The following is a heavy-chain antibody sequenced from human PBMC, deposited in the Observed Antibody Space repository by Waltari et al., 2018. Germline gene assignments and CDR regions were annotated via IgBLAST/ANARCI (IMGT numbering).Heavy chain of an antibody. Sequence: QLQLQESGPGLVKPSETLSLTCTVSGGSISSSRYYWGWIRQPPGKGLEWIGSIYYSGSTYYNPSLKSRVTISVDTSKNQFSLKLSSVTAADTAVYYCASVDYGDYSFDYWGQGTLVTVSS. J-gene: IGHJ4*02. D-gene: IGHD4-17*01. CDR1: GGSISSSRYY. CDR2: IYYSGST. CDR3: ASVDYGDYSFDY. V-gene: IGHV4-39*01.